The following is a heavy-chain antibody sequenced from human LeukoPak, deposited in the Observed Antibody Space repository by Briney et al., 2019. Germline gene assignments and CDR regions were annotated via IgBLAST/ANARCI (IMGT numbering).Heavy chain of an antibody. V-gene: IGHV3-33*06. J-gene: IGHJ4*02. CDR3: AKPTRGSGSFLIDY. CDR1: GFSFSNYG. Sequence: PGGSLRLSCEASGFSFSNYGMHWVRQAPGKGLEWVAVIWDDGSYKYYADSAKGRFTISRDNSKNTLYLQMNSLRAEDTAVYYCAKPTRGSGSFLIDYWGQGTLVTVSS. CDR2: IWDDGSYK. D-gene: IGHD1-26*01.